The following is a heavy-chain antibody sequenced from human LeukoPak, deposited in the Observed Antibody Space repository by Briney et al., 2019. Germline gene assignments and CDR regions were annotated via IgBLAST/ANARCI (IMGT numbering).Heavy chain of an antibody. D-gene: IGHD3-22*01. CDR3: ARDADYYYDSSGYYRN. CDR1: GFTVSSNY. Sequence: GGSLRLSCAASGFTVSSNYMSWVRQAPGKGLEWASVIYSGGSTYYADSVKGRFTISRDNSKNTLYLQMNSLRAEDTAVYYCARDADYYYDSSGYYRNWGQGTLVTVSS. J-gene: IGHJ4*02. CDR2: IYSGGST. V-gene: IGHV3-66*01.